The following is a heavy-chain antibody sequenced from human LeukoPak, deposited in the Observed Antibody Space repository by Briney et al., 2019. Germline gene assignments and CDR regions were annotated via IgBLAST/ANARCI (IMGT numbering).Heavy chain of an antibody. CDR1: VFTFSNYA. CDR2: ISAGGGTT. Sequence: GGSLRLSCAASVFTFSNYAMNCVRQAPRRGLEWVSTISAGGGTTYYAESVQVLFTLSSDNSKTPLYLLMNHLRAGDTAVYYFANAHYFVSEVPEYWGQGPLVTVSS. J-gene: IGHJ4*02. V-gene: IGHV3-23*01. CDR3: ANAHYFVSEVPEY. D-gene: IGHD3-10*01.